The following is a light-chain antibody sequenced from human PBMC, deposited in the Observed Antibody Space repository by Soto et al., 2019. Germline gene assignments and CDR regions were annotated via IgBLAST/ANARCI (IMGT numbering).Light chain of an antibody. CDR3: QQYGRSGT. J-gene: IGKJ1*01. Sequence: EIVMTQSPATLSLTPGERATLSCRASQSVSSYLAWYQQKPGQAPRLLIYDASNRATGIPDRFSGSGSGTDFTLTISRLEPEDFAVYYCQQYGRSGTFGQGTKV. V-gene: IGKV3-20*01. CDR1: QSVSSY. CDR2: DAS.